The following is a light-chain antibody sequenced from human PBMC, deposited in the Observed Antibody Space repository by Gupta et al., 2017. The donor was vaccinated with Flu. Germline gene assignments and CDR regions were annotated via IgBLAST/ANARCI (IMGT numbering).Light chain of an antibody. CDR2: GVT. CDR3: SSFITSKTRV. Sequence: QSALTQPASVSGSPGQSITISCTGTSSDIGSYNYVSWYQQHPGQAPKLLIYGVTNRPSGVSNRFSASKSGDTASLTISGLQAEDEADYYCSSFITSKTRVFGGGTKLTVL. J-gene: IGLJ2*01. V-gene: IGLV2-14*01. CDR1: SSDIGSYNY.